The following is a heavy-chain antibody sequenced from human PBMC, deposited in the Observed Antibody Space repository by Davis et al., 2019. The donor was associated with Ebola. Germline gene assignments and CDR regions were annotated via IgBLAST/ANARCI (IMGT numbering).Heavy chain of an antibody. V-gene: IGHV4-61*01. D-gene: IGHD3-3*01. CDR3: ARDRTGDFWSGYPTYYIDV. J-gene: IGHJ6*03. Sequence: PSETLSLTCTVSGGSVSSGSYYWSWIRQPPGKGLEWIGYIYYSGSTNYNPSLNSRVPISVDTSKNQFSLKLSAGTAADTAVYYCARDRTGDFWSGYPTYYIDVWGKGTTVTVSS. CDR2: IYYSGST. CDR1: GGSVSSGSYY.